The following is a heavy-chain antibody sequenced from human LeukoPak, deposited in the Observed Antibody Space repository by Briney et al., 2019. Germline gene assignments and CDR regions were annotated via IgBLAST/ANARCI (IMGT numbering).Heavy chain of an antibody. CDR1: GGSTDHYF. D-gene: IGHD3-16*01. CDR3: ARDRGTYTYGGFEK. Sequence: SETLSLTCTVSGGSTDHYFWNWIRQTPGKGLEWIGYVYYSGSTVYNPSLQSRVSISIDTSKKQISLKLSSVTAADTAVYYCARDRGTYTYGGFEKWGQGTLVSVSS. J-gene: IGHJ4*02. V-gene: IGHV4-59*01. CDR2: VYYSGST.